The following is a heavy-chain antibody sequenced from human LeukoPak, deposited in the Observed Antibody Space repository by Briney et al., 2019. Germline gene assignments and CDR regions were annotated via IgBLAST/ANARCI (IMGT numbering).Heavy chain of an antibody. CDR2: INPNSGGP. Sequence: EASVKVSCMASGGTFSSYAISWVRQAPGQGLEWMGWINPNSGGPNYAQKFQGRVTMTRDTSISTAYLELSRLRSDDMAVYYCARSGGGSSSWEIDYWGQGTLVTVSS. J-gene: IGHJ4*02. CDR3: ARSGGGSSSWEIDY. D-gene: IGHD6-13*01. V-gene: IGHV1-2*02. CDR1: GGTFSSYA.